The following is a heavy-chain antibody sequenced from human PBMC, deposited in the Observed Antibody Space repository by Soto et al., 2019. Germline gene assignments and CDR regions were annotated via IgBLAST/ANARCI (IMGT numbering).Heavy chain of an antibody. J-gene: IGHJ4*02. CDR3: ARAGSRYTWFNEF. CDR1: GGMFYSSA. Sequence: QVQLVQSGAEVKKPGSSVRVSCKASGGMFYSSAINWVRQAPGQGLEWMGGIVPMNGSPKYAQEFLGRVTISADASATTAYMDLSGLKSEDTAIYYSARAGSRYTWFNEFWGQGTLVTVSS. D-gene: IGHD3-16*02. V-gene: IGHV1-69*01. CDR2: IVPMNGSP.